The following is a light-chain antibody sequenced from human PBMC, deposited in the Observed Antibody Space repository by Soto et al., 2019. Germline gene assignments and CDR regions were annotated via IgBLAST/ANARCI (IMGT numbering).Light chain of an antibody. CDR1: SSNIGADYN. V-gene: IGLV1-40*01. CDR2: GNN. CDR3: QSYDTGLRGMI. J-gene: IGLJ2*01. Sequence: QAVVTQPPSVSGAPRQRVTISCTGTSSNIGADYNVHWYRQLPGTAPKLLIYGNNHRPSGVPDRFSGSKSGPSASLAITGLQTEDEADYYCQSYDTGLRGMIFGGGTKVTVL.